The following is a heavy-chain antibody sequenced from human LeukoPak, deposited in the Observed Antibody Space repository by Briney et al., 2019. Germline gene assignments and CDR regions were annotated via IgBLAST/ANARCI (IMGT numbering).Heavy chain of an antibody. Sequence: GRALRLSCAASGFTFDDYAMHWVRQAPRNGLEWVSGISGNSGSIGYADSVKGRFTISRDNAKNSLYLQMNSLRAEDTALYYCAKSKSDSSGWYEGAFDIWGQGTMVTVSS. CDR2: ISGNSGSI. D-gene: IGHD6-19*01. CDR3: AKSKSDSSGWYEGAFDI. CDR1: GFTFDDYA. V-gene: IGHV3-9*01. J-gene: IGHJ3*02.